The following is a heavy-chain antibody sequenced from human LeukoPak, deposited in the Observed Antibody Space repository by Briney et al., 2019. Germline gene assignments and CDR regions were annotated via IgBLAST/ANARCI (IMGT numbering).Heavy chain of an antibody. CDR1: GFTFSSYG. Sequence: PGGSLRLSCAASGFTFSSYGMHWVRQAPGKGLEWVAFIRYDGSNKYYADSVKGRFTISRDNAKNSLYLQMNSLRAEDTAVYYCARSLMTPSDAFDIWGQGTMVTVSS. CDR2: IRYDGSNK. D-gene: IGHD2-2*01. V-gene: IGHV3-30*02. CDR3: ARSLMTPSDAFDI. J-gene: IGHJ3*02.